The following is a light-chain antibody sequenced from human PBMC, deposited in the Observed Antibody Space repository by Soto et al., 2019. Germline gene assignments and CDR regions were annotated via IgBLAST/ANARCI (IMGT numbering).Light chain of an antibody. CDR2: DVS. CDR1: SSDVGGYNY. J-gene: IGLJ2*01. V-gene: IGLV2-14*01. CDR3: SSYTSSSTLEV. Sequence: QSALTQPASVSGSPGQSITISCTGTSSDVGGYNYVSWYQQHPGKAPKLMIYDVSNRPSGVSNRFSGSKSGNTASLTISSLQAKDEADYYCSSYTSSSTLEVFGGGTKVTVL.